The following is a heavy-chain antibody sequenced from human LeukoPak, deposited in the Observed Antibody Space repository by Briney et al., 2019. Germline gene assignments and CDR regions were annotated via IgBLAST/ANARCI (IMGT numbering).Heavy chain of an antibody. CDR1: GFTFSTYA. V-gene: IGHV3-23*01. CDR3: AKEVPYTGDGTGYYYPRYFDY. J-gene: IGHJ4*02. D-gene: IGHD3-22*01. CDR2: ISNSGNTT. Sequence: GGSLRLSCATSGFTFSTYAMKWVRRAPGKGLEWVSAISNSGNTTYYADSVKGRFTISRDKSKNTLYLQMTSLRAEDTAVYYCAKEVPYTGDGTGYYYPRYFDYWGQGTLVTVSS.